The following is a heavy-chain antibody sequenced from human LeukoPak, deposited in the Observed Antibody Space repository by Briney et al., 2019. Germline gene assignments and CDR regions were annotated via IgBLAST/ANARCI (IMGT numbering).Heavy chain of an antibody. CDR3: AKSLLTTATGTGRAFDI. Sequence: GGSLRLSCAASGFTFSSYGMHWVRQAPGKGLEWVAVIWYGGSNKYYADSVKGRFTISRDNSKNTLYLQMNSLRAEDSAEYYCAKSLLTTATGTGRAFDIWGQGTMVTVSA. V-gene: IGHV3-33*08. D-gene: IGHD1-1*01. J-gene: IGHJ3*02. CDR2: IWYGGSNK. CDR1: GFTFSSYG.